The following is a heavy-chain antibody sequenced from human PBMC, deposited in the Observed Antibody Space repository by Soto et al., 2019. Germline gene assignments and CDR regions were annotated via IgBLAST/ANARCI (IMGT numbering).Heavy chain of an antibody. V-gene: IGHV4-59*01. CDR2: MYFNEST. Sequence: SETLSLTCSVSGGSISSYFLHWIRQAPGKGLEWIGYMYFNESTNYNPSLKSRVAISLDTSKSLFSLKLNSVTAADTAMYYCARDQKEAFDIWGQGTLVTVSS. CDR3: ARDQKEAFDI. CDR1: GGSISSYF. J-gene: IGHJ3*02.